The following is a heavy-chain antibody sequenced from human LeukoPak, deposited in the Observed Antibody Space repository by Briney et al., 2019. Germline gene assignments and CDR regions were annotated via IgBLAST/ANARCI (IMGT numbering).Heavy chain of an antibody. Sequence: GGSLRLSCAASGFTFSSYCMHWVRQAPGKRLEWVAVISYDGSNKYYAESVKCRFTISRDNSKNTLYLQMNSLRAEDTAVYSCATDGRSSGWYDIDYFDYWGQGTLVTVSS. V-gene: IGHV3-30*03. D-gene: IGHD6-19*01. CDR1: GFTFSSYC. CDR3: ATDGRSSGWYDIDYFDY. CDR2: ISYDGSNK. J-gene: IGHJ4*02.